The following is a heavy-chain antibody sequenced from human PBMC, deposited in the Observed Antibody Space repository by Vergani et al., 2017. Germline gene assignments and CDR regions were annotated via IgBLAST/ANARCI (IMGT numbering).Heavy chain of an antibody. CDR2: IYYSGST. J-gene: IGHJ5*02. CDR1: GGSVSSGSYY. D-gene: IGHD3-16*01. V-gene: IGHV4-61*10. Sequence: QVQLQESGPGLVKPSETLSLTCSVSGGSVSSGSYYWSWIRQPAGKGLEWIGYIYYSGSTNYNPSLKSRVTISVDPSKNQFSLKLSSVTAADTAVYYCARDLGDWFDPWGQGTLVTVSS. CDR3: ARDLGDWFDP.